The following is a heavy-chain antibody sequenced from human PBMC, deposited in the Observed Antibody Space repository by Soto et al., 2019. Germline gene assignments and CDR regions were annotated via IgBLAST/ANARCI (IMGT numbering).Heavy chain of an antibody. CDR2: ISYDGSNK. Sequence: GGSLRLSCAASGFTFTNYAMHWVRQAPGKGLEWVAVISYDGSNKYYADSVKGRFTISRDNSKNTLYLQMNSLRAEDTAVYYCARDPYDSSGYYYYYYGMDVWGQGTTVTVSS. D-gene: IGHD3-22*01. CDR1: GFTFTNYA. CDR3: ARDPYDSSGYYYYYYGMDV. J-gene: IGHJ6*02. V-gene: IGHV3-30-3*01.